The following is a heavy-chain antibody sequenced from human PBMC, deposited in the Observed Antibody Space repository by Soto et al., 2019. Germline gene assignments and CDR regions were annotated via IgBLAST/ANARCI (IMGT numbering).Heavy chain of an antibody. J-gene: IGHJ6*02. CDR2: IKQAGSEK. V-gene: IGHV3-7*05. Sequence: GGSLRLSCAASGFTFSSYWMSWVRQAPGKGLEWVANIKQAGSEKYYVDSVKGRFTISRDNAKNSLYLQMNSLRAEDTAVYYCARISYYYYYGMDVWGQGTTVTVSS. CDR3: ARISYYYYYGMDV. CDR1: GFTFSSYW.